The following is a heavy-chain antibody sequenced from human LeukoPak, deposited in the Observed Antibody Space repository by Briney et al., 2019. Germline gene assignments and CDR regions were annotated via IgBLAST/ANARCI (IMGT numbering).Heavy chain of an antibody. D-gene: IGHD4-11*01. V-gene: IGHV3-33*06. CDR1: GFTFSSYG. Sequence: PGRSLRLSCAASGFTFSSYGMNWVRQAPGKGLQWVAVIWSDGSNQYYADSVKGRFTISRDNSNNMVYLQMNSLRADDTGVYYCAKDAQRGFDYSNSLEYWGQGALVSVSS. CDR2: IWSDGSNQ. J-gene: IGHJ4*02. CDR3: AKDAQRGFDYSNSLEY.